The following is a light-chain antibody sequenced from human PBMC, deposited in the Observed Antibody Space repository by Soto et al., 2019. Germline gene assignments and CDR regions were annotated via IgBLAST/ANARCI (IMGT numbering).Light chain of an antibody. Sequence: QSALTQPASVSGSPGQSIIISCTGTSSDVGGSNYVSWYQQHPGKAPKLMIYDVNNRPSGISNRFSGSKSGNTASLTISGLQAEDEADYYCSSYRSGSTLVFGGGTKLTVL. CDR3: SSYRSGSTLV. CDR2: DVN. J-gene: IGLJ2*01. V-gene: IGLV2-14*03. CDR1: SSDVGGSNY.